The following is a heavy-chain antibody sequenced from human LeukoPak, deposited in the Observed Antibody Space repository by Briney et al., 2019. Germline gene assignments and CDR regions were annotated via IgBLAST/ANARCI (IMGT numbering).Heavy chain of an antibody. CDR2: ISWNSGSI. CDR3: AKDIGAVAGYAFDI. Sequence: PRGSLRLSCAASGFTFDDYAMHWVRQAPGKGLEWVSGISWNSGSIGYADSVKGRFTISRDNAKNSLYLQMNSLRAEDTALYYCAKDIGAVAGYAFDIWGQGTMVTVSS. V-gene: IGHV3-9*01. CDR1: GFTFDDYA. D-gene: IGHD6-19*01. J-gene: IGHJ3*02.